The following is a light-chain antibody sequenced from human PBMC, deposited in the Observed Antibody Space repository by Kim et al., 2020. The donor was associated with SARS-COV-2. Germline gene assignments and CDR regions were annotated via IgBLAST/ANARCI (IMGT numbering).Light chain of an antibody. Sequence: DIVLTQSPDTLSLSPGDRATLSCRASQSVTSTYVAWYQQKPGQAPRLLIYGTSTRAAGIPGRFSGSGSGTEYTLTINRLEPEDFEIYYCQQFGSSRTWTFGQGTKVDIK. J-gene: IGKJ1*01. V-gene: IGKV3-20*01. CDR1: QSVTSTY. CDR2: GTS. CDR3: QQFGSSRTWT.